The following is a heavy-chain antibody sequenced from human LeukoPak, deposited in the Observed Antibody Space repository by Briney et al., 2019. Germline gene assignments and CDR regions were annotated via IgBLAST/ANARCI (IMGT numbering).Heavy chain of an antibody. D-gene: IGHD3/OR15-3a*01. J-gene: IGHJ4*02. Sequence: GGSLRLSCAASGFTFSSYNMNWVRQAPGKGLEWVSSITSSSTYIYYADSVKGRFTISRDNAKNSLYLQMNSLRAEDTAVYYCARGVWTGYSASDYWGQGTLVTVSS. CDR3: ARGVWTGYSASDY. CDR2: ITSSSTYI. V-gene: IGHV3-21*04. CDR1: GFTFSSYN.